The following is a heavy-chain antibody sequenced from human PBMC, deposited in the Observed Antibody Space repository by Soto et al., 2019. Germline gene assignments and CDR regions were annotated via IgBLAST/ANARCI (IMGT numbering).Heavy chain of an antibody. CDR3: ARTYYYRSGTYFAWFDP. V-gene: IGHV4-30-2*01. CDR1: GGSISSGGYS. J-gene: IGHJ5*02. Sequence: SETLSLTCAVSGGSISSGGYSWSWIRQPPGKGLEWIGYIYHSGSTYYNPSLKSRVTISVDRSKNQFSLKLSSVTAADTAVYFCARTYYYRSGTYFAWFDPWGQGTLVTVPQ. CDR2: IYHSGST. D-gene: IGHD3-10*01.